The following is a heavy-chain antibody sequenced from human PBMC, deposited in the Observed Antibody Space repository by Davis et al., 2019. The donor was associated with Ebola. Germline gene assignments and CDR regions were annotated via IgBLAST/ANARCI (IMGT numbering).Heavy chain of an antibody. D-gene: IGHD5-12*01. Sequence: GGSLRLSCAASGFTFKKYAMSWVRQAPGKGLEWVSVINPGGGSTYYADSVKGRFTISRDNSKNTLSLQMNSLRAEDTAVYYCAKVSYDYDAFDIWGQGTMVTVSS. CDR2: INPGGGST. CDR3: AKVSYDYDAFDI. CDR1: GFTFKKYA. J-gene: IGHJ3*02. V-gene: IGHV3-23*01.